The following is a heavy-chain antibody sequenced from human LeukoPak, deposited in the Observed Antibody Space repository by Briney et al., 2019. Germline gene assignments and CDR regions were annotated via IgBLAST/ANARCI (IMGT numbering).Heavy chain of an antibody. CDR1: GGSISSSSYY. CDR2: IYYSGST. D-gene: IGHD1-26*01. V-gene: IGHV4-39*01. Sequence: KSSETLSLTCTVSGGSISSSSYYWGWIRQPPGKGLEWIGSIYYSGSTYYNPSLKSRVTISVDTSKNQFSLKLSSVTAADTAVYYCARMEGGQGYFDYWGQGTLVTVSS. J-gene: IGHJ4*02. CDR3: ARMEGGQGYFDY.